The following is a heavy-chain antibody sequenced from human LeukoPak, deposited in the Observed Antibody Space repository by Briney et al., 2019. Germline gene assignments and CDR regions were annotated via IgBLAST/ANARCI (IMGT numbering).Heavy chain of an antibody. CDR1: GFTFSSYA. J-gene: IGHJ4*02. V-gene: IGHV3-30*04. CDR3: ARTGTLWFGEPAQYFDY. CDR2: ISYDGSNK. Sequence: PGGSLRLSCAASGFTFSSYAMHWVRQAPGKGLEWVAVISYDGSNKYYADSVKGRFTISRDNSKNTLYLQMNSLRAEDTAVYYCARTGTLWFGEPAQYFDYWGQGTLVTVSS. D-gene: IGHD3-10*01.